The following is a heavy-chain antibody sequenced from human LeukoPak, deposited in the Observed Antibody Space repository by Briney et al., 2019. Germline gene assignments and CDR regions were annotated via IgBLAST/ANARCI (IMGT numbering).Heavy chain of an antibody. Sequence: GGSLRLSCAASGFTFSSYSMNWVRQAPGKGLEWDSSISSSSSYIYYADSVKGRFTISRDNAKNSLYLQMNSLRAEDTAVYYCARDFAAAIDYWGQGTLVTVSS. D-gene: IGHD2-2*01. CDR1: GFTFSSYS. V-gene: IGHV3-21*01. CDR2: ISSSSSYI. J-gene: IGHJ4*02. CDR3: ARDFAAAIDY.